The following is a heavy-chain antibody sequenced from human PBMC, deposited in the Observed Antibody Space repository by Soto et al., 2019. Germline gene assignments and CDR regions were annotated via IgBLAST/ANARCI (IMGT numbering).Heavy chain of an antibody. CDR3: ARESSVPGDLWFGDPYYYGMDV. CDR2: ISYDGSNK. Sequence: GGSLRLSCAASGFTFSSYAMHWVRQAPGKGLEWVAVISYDGSNKYYADSVKGRFTIPRDNSKNTLYLQMNSLRAEDTAVYYCARESSVPGDLWFGDPYYYGMDVWGQGTTVTSP. D-gene: IGHD3-10*01. J-gene: IGHJ6*02. CDR1: GFTFSSYA. V-gene: IGHV3-30-3*01.